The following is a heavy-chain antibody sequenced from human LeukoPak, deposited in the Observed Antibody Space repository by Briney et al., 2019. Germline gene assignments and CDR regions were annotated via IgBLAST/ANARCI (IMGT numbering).Heavy chain of an antibody. V-gene: IGHV3-33*06. CDR1: GFTFSSHG. CDR2: IWYDGSIK. D-gene: IGHD6-19*01. Sequence: PGGSLRLSCAASGFTFSSHGMHWVRQAPGKGLEWVAVIWYDGSIKYYAESVKGRFTISRDNSKNTLYLQMNSLRAEDTAVYYCAKNPVIAVAGPVYYYGMDVWGQGTTVTVSS. CDR3: AKNPVIAVAGPVYYYGMDV. J-gene: IGHJ6*02.